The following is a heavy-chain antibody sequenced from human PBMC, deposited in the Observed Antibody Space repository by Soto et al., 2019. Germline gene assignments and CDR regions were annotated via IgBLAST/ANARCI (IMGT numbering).Heavy chain of an antibody. Sequence: QLQLQESGPGLVKPSETLSLTCTVSGGSISSSSYYWGWIRQPPGKGLEWIGSIYYSGSTYYNPSLKSRVTISLDTSKTQFSLKLSSVTAADTAVYYCARHERYSNYHHTDNWFDPWGQGTLVTVSS. D-gene: IGHD4-4*01. CDR1: GGSISSSSYY. CDR2: IYYSGST. CDR3: ARHERYSNYHHTDNWFDP. V-gene: IGHV4-39*01. J-gene: IGHJ5*02.